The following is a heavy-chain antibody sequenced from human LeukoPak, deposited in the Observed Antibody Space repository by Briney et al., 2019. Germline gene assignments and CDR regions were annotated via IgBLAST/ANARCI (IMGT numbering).Heavy chain of an antibody. CDR2: ITSSGRYI. CDR1: GFTFSDYY. CDR3: TRKGSQWDFLVDY. Sequence: PGGSLRLSCAASGFTFSDYYMSWIRQAPGKGLEWVSYITSSGRYIYYADSVKGRFTISRDNSENSLYLQMDSLTAEDTAVYYCTRKGSQWDFLVDYWGQGTRVTVSP. D-gene: IGHD2/OR15-2a*01. V-gene: IGHV3-11*04. J-gene: IGHJ4*02.